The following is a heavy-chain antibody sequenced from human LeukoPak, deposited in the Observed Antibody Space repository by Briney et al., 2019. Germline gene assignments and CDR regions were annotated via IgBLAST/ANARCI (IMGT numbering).Heavy chain of an antibody. D-gene: IGHD3-22*01. CDR3: ARHTIGGTMIEVVRTEYYFDY. CDR1: GGSISSSSYY. Sequence: SETLSLTCAVSGGSISSSSYYWGWLRQPPGKGLEWIGSIYYSGSTYYNPSLKSRVTISVDTSKNQFSLKLSSVTAADTAVYYCARHTIGGTMIEVVRTEYYFDYWGQGTLVTVSS. V-gene: IGHV4-39*01. J-gene: IGHJ4*02. CDR2: IYYSGST.